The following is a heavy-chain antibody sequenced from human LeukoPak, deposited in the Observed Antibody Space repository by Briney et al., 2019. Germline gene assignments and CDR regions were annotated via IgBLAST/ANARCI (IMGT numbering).Heavy chain of an antibody. CDR2: IYYSGST. Sequence: SETLSLTCTVSGGSISSYYWSWIRQPPGKGLEWVGYIYYSGSTNYNPSLKSRVTISVDTSKNQFSLKLSSVTAADTAVYYCARVPGVYYYYGMDVWGQGTTVTVSS. J-gene: IGHJ6*02. D-gene: IGHD2-8*01. V-gene: IGHV4-59*01. CDR3: ARVPGVYYYYGMDV. CDR1: GGSISSYY.